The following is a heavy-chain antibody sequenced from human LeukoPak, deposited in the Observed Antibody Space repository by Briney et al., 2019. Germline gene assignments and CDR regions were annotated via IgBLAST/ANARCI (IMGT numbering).Heavy chain of an antibody. V-gene: IGHV3-30*18. CDR2: ISYDGSNK. D-gene: IGHD2-2*01. CDR1: GFTFSSYG. Sequence: PGGSLRLSCAASGFTFSSYGMHWVRQAPGKGLEWVAVISYDGSNKYYADSVKGRFTISRDNSKNTLYLQMNSLRAEDTAVYHCAKDLGSYCSSTSCYAGEGFDYWGQGTLVTVSS. CDR3: AKDLGSYCSSTSCYAGEGFDY. J-gene: IGHJ4*02.